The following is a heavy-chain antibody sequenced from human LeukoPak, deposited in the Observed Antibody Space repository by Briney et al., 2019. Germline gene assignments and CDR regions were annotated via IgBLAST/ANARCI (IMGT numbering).Heavy chain of an antibody. D-gene: IGHD5-12*01. CDR3: ARAGGYSGFY. Sequence: PGGSLRLSCAASGFTFSSYGMNWVRQAPGKGLEWVSVISGSGGSTYYADSVKGRFTISRDNSKNTLYLQMNSLRAEDTAVYYCARAGGYSGFYWGQGTLVTVSS. CDR1: GFTFSSYG. J-gene: IGHJ4*02. V-gene: IGHV3-23*01. CDR2: ISGSGGST.